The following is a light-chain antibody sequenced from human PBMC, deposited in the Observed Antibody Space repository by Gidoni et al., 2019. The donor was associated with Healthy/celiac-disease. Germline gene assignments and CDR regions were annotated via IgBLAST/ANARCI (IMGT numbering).Light chain of an antibody. V-gene: IGLV1-40*01. Sequence: QSVLTQPPSVSVAPGQRVTISCTGSSSNIGAGYDVHWYQQLPGTAPKLLIYGNSNRPSGVPDRFSGSKSGTSASLAITGLQAEDEADYYCQSYDSSLSASGVVFGGGTKLTVL. J-gene: IGLJ2*01. CDR2: GNS. CDR3: QSYDSSLSASGVV. CDR1: SSNIGAGYD.